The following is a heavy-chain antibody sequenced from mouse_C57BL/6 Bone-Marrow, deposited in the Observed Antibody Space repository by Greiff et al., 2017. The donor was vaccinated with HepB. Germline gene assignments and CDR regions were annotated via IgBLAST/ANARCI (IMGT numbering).Heavy chain of an antibody. J-gene: IGHJ2*01. CDR3: AIWATEGPYFDD. CDR1: GYTFTSYW. CDR2: IHPSDSDN. Sequence: QVQLQQPGAELVKPGASVKVSCKASGYTFTSYWMPWVKQSPGQGLEWIGRIHPSDSDNNYNQKFKGKVTLTVDKSSITAYLQLSSLTSEDSAVYYCAIWATEGPYFDDWGQGTTLTVSS. V-gene: IGHV1-74*01. D-gene: IGHD3-1*01.